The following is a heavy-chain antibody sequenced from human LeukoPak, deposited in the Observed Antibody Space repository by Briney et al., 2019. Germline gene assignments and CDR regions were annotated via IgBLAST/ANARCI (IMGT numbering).Heavy chain of an antibody. J-gene: IGHJ3*02. CDR2: IYYSGST. CDR1: GGSISSYY. V-gene: IGHV4-59*01. CDR3: ARDDVVMGAFDI. D-gene: IGHD4-23*01. Sequence: SETLSLTCTVSGGSISSYYWSWIRRPPGKGLEWIGYIYYSGSTNYNPSLKSRVTISVDTSKNQFSLKLSSVTAADTAVYYCARDDVVMGAFDIWGQGTMVTVSS.